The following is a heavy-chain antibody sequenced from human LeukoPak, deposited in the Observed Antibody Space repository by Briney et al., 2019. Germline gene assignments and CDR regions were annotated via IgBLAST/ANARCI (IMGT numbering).Heavy chain of an antibody. CDR3: AREEAHSYGYDWFDP. J-gene: IGHJ5*02. V-gene: IGHV4-4*07. Sequence: SETLSLTCTVSGGSISSYYWSWIRQPAGKGLEWIGRIYTSGSTNYNPSLKSRVTMSVDTFKNQFSLKLSSVTAADTAVYYCAREEAHSYGYDWFDPWGQGTLVTVSS. CDR1: GGSISSYY. CDR2: IYTSGST. D-gene: IGHD5-18*01.